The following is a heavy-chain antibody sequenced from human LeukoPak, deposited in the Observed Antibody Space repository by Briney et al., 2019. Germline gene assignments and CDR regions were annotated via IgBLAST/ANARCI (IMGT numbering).Heavy chain of an antibody. Sequence: PGASLRLSCAASGFTFSSYAMSWVRQAPGKGPEWVSVISGSGGNTYYADSVKGRFTNPRDNSKNTLYLQMNSLRAEDTAIYYCAKDGKGAPVAGTGYFDYWGQGTLVTVSS. J-gene: IGHJ4*02. CDR3: AKDGKGAPVAGTGYFDY. V-gene: IGHV3-23*01. CDR1: GFTFSSYA. D-gene: IGHD6-19*01. CDR2: ISGSGGNT.